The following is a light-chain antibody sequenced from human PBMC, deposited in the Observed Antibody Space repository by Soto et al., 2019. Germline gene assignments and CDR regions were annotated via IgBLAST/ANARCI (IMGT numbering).Light chain of an antibody. V-gene: IGLV3-21*04. J-gene: IGLJ2*01. CDR1: NIGSKS. Sequence: SYELTQPPSVSVAPGKTARITCGGNNIGSKSVHWYQQKPGQAPVLVIYYDSDRPSGIPERFSGSNSGNTATLTISRVEVGDEADYYCQVWDSSSDHVVFGGGTSSPS. CDR3: QVWDSSSDHVV. CDR2: YDS.